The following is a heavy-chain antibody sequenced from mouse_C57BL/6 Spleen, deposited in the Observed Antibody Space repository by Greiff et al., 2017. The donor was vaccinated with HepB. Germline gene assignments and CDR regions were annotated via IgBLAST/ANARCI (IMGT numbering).Heavy chain of an antibody. J-gene: IGHJ4*01. D-gene: IGHD1-1*01. V-gene: IGHV1-84*01. CDR1: GYTFTSYG. Sequence: QVQLQQSGAELARPGASVKLSCKASGYTFTSYGISWVKQRPGQGLEWIGWIYPGSGNTKYNEKFKGKATLTVDTSSSTAYMQLSSLTSEDSAVYFCARSCYNYYAMDYWGQGTSVTVSS. CDR2: IYPGSGNT. CDR3: ARSCYNYYAMDY.